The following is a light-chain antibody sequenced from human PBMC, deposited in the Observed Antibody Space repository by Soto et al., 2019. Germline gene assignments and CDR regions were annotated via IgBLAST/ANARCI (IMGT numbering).Light chain of an antibody. V-gene: IGLV2-23*02. Sequence: QSALTQPASVSGSPGQSITISCTGSSSDVGVSNLVSWYQQHPGKAPKLIIYEVSQRPSGVSNRFSGSKSGNTASLTISGLQADDGGDYYCCSYANIRSLFGAGTKVTVL. CDR3: CSYANIRSL. CDR2: EVS. J-gene: IGLJ3*02. CDR1: SSDVGVSNL.